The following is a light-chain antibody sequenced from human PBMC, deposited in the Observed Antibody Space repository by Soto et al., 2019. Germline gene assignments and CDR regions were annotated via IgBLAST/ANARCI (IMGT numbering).Light chain of an antibody. CDR3: QQLRMYPST. CDR1: QDIAIY. CDR2: AAS. Sequence: IQLTQSPSSLSASVGDRVTITCRASQDIAIYLAWYQQKPGEAPKLLIYAASTLYGGVPSRFSGSGSGTDFVLTITSLRAEDFATYYCQQLRMYPSTFGGGTKVEIK. J-gene: IGKJ4*01. V-gene: IGKV1-9*01.